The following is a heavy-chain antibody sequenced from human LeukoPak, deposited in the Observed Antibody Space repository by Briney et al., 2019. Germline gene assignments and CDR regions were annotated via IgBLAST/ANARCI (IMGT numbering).Heavy chain of an antibody. V-gene: IGHV4-34*01. CDR1: GGSFSGYY. Sequence: KASETLSLTCAVYGGSFSGYYWSWIRQPPGKGLEWIGEINHSGSTNYNPSLKSRVTISVDTSKNQFSLKLSSVTAADTAVYYCARHPDDYGDYETFEILTSYNWFDPWGQGTLVTVSS. D-gene: IGHD4-17*01. CDR2: INHSGST. CDR3: ARHPDDYGDYETFEILTSYNWFDP. J-gene: IGHJ5*02.